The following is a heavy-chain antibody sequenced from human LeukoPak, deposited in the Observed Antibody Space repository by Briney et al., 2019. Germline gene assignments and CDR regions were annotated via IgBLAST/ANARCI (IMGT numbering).Heavy chain of an antibody. D-gene: IGHD2-15*01. CDR2: ISGGYNGDS. Sequence: GASVKVSCKTSGYNFRHYGISWVLQAPGQGLEWMAWISGGYNGDSNYALKLRGRLTMTTDTSTSTAYMELRSLRSDDTAEYYCARDEKKYCSGGSCPAYFDYWGQGTLVTVSS. CDR1: GYNFRHYG. J-gene: IGHJ4*02. V-gene: IGHV1-18*01. CDR3: ARDEKKYCSGGSCPAYFDY.